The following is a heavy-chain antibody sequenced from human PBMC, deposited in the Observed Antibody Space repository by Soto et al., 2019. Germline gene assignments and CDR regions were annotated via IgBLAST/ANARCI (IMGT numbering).Heavy chain of an antibody. Sequence: SETLSLTCTVSGGSISSYYWSWIRQPPGKGLEWIGYIYYSGSTNYNPSLKSRVTISVDTSKNQFSLKLSSVTAADTAVYYCARGWSSSWYYYYMDVWGKGTTVTVSS. CDR3: ARGWSSSWYYYYMDV. CDR2: IYYSGST. CDR1: GGSISSYY. J-gene: IGHJ6*03. D-gene: IGHD6-13*01. V-gene: IGHV4-59*01.